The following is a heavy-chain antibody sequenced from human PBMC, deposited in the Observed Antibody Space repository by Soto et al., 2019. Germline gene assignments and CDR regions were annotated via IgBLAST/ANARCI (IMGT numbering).Heavy chain of an antibody. CDR2: INSDGSST. CDR1: GFTFSDYW. D-gene: IGHD6-13*01. Sequence: EVQLVESGGGLVQPGGSLRLSCAASGFTFSDYWMHWVRQAPGKGLVWVSRINSDGSSTTYADSVKGRFTISRDNAKNTLSLQMNSLRADDTAVYYCARVTSSWYAVPDYWGQGTLVTVSS. V-gene: IGHV3-74*01. CDR3: ARVTSSWYAVPDY. J-gene: IGHJ4*02.